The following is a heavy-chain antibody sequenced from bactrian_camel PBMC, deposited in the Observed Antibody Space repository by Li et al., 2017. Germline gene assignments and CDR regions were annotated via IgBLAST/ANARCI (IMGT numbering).Heavy chain of an antibody. Sequence: VQLVESGGGSVQAGGSLRVSCGASEYTESINCMGWYRQSPGKEREGVAAIYTGGGTTYYADSVKGRFTIAQDNAKNTLSPQMNSLKPEDTAMYYCAAGWGHCDLQTDFQHWGRGTQVTVS. D-gene: IGHD5*01. CDR2: IYTGGGTT. CDR3: AAGWGHCDLQTDFQH. J-gene: IGHJ4*01. V-gene: IGHV3S54*01. CDR1: EYTESINC.